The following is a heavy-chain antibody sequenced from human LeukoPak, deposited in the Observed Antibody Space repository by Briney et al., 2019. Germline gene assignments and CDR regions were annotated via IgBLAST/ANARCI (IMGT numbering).Heavy chain of an antibody. D-gene: IGHD3-3*01. CDR3: ASAEGVTIFGDGSNYYYMDV. CDR2: IIPIFGTA. V-gene: IGHV1-69*06. CDR1: GGTFSSYA. Sequence: ASVKVSCKASGGTFSSYAISWVRQAPGQGLEWVGGIIPIFGTANYAQKFQGRVTITADKSTSTAYMELSSLRSEDTAVYYCASAEGVTIFGDGSNYYYMDVWGKGTAVTVSS. J-gene: IGHJ6*03.